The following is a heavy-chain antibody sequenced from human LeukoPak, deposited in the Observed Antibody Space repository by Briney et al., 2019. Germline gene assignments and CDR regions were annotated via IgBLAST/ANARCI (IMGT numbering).Heavy chain of an antibody. CDR2: IRYDGSNK. J-gene: IGHJ4*02. Sequence: GSLRLSCAASGFTFSSYGMHWVRQAPGKGLEWVAFIRYDGSNKYYADSVKGRFTISRDNSKNTLYLQMNSLRAEDTAVYYCAKFMDTTMVQYFDYWGQGTLVTVSS. V-gene: IGHV3-30*02. CDR3: AKFMDTTMVQYFDY. CDR1: GFTFSSYG. D-gene: IGHD5-18*01.